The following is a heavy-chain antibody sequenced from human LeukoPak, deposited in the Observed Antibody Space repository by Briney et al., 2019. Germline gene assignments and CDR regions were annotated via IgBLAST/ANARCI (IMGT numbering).Heavy chain of an antibody. Sequence: PGGSLRLSCAAPGFTFSDYYMRWIRQAPGKGLEWVSYISSSSSYTNYADSVKGRFTISRDNAKNSLYLQMRSLRAEDTAVYYCARDPQTHYDILPGTIRPHWFDPWGQGTLVTVSS. J-gene: IGHJ5*02. CDR2: ISSSSSYT. CDR1: GFTFSDYY. CDR3: ARDPQTHYDILPGTIRPHWFDP. D-gene: IGHD3-9*01. V-gene: IGHV3-11*05.